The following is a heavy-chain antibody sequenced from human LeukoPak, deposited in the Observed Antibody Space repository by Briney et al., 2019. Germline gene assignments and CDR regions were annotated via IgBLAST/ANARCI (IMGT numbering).Heavy chain of an antibody. Sequence: PSETLSLTCTVSGGSISNYYWIWIRQSPGKGLEWIGHIYYSGSTNYNPSLKSRVTISVDTSKNQFSLKLSSVTAADTAVYYCARGRFLGWYFDLWGRGTLVTVSS. D-gene: IGHD3-3*01. CDR1: GGSISNYY. J-gene: IGHJ2*01. V-gene: IGHV4-59*01. CDR3: ARGRFLGWYFDL. CDR2: IYYSGST.